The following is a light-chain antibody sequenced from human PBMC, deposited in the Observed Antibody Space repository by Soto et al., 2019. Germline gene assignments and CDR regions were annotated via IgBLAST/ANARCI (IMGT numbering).Light chain of an antibody. V-gene: IGKV3-20*01. J-gene: IGKJ4*01. CDR2: GAS. CDR3: QQYNNWPLT. Sequence: EIVLTQSPGTLSLSPGDRATLSCRASQTVSNNYLAWCQQKPGQAPRVIMYGASRRATGIPDRFSGGGSGTDFTLTISRLEPEDFAVYYCQQYNNWPLTFGGGTKVDIK. CDR1: QTVSNNY.